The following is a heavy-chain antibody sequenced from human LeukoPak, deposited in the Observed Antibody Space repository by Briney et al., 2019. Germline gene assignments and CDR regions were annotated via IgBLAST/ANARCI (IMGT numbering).Heavy chain of an antibody. CDR2: ISSSSTYI. D-gene: IGHD4-11*01. V-gene: IGHV3-21*01. J-gene: IGHJ5*02. CDR1: GFIFSSYS. Sequence: GGSLRLSCAASGFIFSSYSMNWVRQAPGKGLEWVSSISSSSTYIYYADSVKGRFTISRDNAKNSLYLQMNSLTAEDTAVYYCARGREADYSNYNYFDPWGQGTLVTVSS. CDR3: ARGREADYSNYNYFDP.